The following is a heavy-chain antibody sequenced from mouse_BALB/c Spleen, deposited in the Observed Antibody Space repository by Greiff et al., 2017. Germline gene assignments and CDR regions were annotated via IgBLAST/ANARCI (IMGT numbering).Heavy chain of an antibody. CDR2: IWAGGST. CDR1: GFSLTSYG. D-gene: IGHD4-1*01. J-gene: IGHJ2*01. Sequence: QVQLKESGPGLVAPSQSLSITCTVSGFSLTSYGVHWVRQPPGKGLEWLGVIWAGGSTNYNSALMSRLSISKDNSKSQVFLKMNSLQTDDTAMYYCARVLTRYFDYWGQGTTLTVSS. CDR3: ARVLTRYFDY. V-gene: IGHV2-9*02.